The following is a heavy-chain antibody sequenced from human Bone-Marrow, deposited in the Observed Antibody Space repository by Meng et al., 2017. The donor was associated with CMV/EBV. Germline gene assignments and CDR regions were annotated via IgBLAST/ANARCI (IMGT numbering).Heavy chain of an antibody. CDR1: GFTFSSYA. V-gene: IGHV3-30*04. Sequence: GEFLKISCAASGFTFSSYAMHWVRQAPGKGLEWVAVISYDGSNKYYADSVKGRFTISRDNSKNTLYLQMNSLRAEDTAVYYFAREIVGATRWFDPWGQGTLVTVSS. CDR2: ISYDGSNK. CDR3: AREIVGATRWFDP. D-gene: IGHD1-26*01. J-gene: IGHJ5*02.